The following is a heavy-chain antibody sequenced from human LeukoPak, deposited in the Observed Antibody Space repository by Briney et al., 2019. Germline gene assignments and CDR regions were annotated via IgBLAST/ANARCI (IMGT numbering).Heavy chain of an antibody. CDR3: ARSKDLRLDDIYY. J-gene: IGHJ4*02. D-gene: IGHD3-9*01. CDR2: IIPIFGTA. CDR1: GGTFSSYA. V-gene: IGHV1-69*13. Sequence: SVKVSCKASGGTFSSYAISWVRRAPGQGLEWMGGIIPIFGTANYAQKFQGRVTITADESTSTAYMELSSLRSEDTAVYYCARSKDLRLDDIYYWGQGTLVTVSS.